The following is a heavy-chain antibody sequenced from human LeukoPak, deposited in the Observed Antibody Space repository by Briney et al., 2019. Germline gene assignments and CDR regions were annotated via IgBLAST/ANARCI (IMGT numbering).Heavy chain of an antibody. D-gene: IGHD4-17*01. CDR1: GFTVSSNY. J-gene: IGHJ6*02. CDR3: ARERGPWDDYVRTTEEERGMDV. CDR2: IYSGGST. V-gene: IGHV3-53*01. Sequence: GGSLRLSCAASGFTVSSNYMSWVRQAPGKGLEWVSVIYSGGSTYYADSVKGRFTISRDNSKNTLYLKMNSLRAEDTAVYYCARERGPWDDYVRTTEEERGMDVWGQGTTVTVSS.